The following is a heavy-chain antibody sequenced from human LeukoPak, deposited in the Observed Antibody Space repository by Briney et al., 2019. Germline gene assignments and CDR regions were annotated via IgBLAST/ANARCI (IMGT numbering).Heavy chain of an antibody. D-gene: IGHD2-2*02. J-gene: IGHJ4*02. CDR2: IYYSGRT. V-gene: IGHV4-59*01. CDR3: ARVAEGYCSSTSCYSFDY. Sequence: SETLSLTCTVSGGSISSYYWSWIRQPPGKGLEWIGYIYYSGRTNYNPSLKSRVTISVDTSKNQFSLKLSSVTAADTAVYYCARVAEGYCSSTSCYSFDYWGQGTLVTVSS. CDR1: GGSISSYY.